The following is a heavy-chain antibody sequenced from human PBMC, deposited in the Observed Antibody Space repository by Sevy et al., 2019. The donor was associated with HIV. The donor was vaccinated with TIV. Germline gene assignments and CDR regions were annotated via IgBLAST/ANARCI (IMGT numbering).Heavy chain of an antibody. J-gene: IGHJ6*02. Sequence: ASVKVSCKASGYTFTGYYMHWVRQAPGQGLEWMGWINPNSGGTNYAQKFQGRVTMTRDTSISTAYMELSRLRSGDTAVYYCARVNGRGCSSTSCYTNGARYYGMDVWGQGTTVTVSS. CDR3: ARVNGRGCSSTSCYTNGARYYGMDV. CDR2: INPNSGGT. CDR1: GYTFTGYY. D-gene: IGHD2-2*02. V-gene: IGHV1-2*02.